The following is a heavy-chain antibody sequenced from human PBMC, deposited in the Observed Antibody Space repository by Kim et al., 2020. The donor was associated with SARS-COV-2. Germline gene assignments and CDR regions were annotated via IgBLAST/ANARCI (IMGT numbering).Heavy chain of an antibody. CDR3: AVRALAGSSQAFDL. Sequence: GGSLRLSCAASGFTFSTYALSWVCQAPGEGLEWVSAINSAGVKTYYADSVKGRFTISRDNSRNTLYVQMNSLRAEDTAIYYCAVRALAGSSQAFDLWGQGTMVTVSS. CDR1: GFTFSTYA. V-gene: IGHV3-23*01. CDR2: INSAGVKT. D-gene: IGHD6-19*01. J-gene: IGHJ3*01.